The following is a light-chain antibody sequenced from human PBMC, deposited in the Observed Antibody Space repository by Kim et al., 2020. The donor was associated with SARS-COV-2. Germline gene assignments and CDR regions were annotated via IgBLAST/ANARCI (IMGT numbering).Light chain of an antibody. J-gene: IGKJ2*01. Sequence: SPGERAHLSCRASQSVSSNYLAWYQQKPGQAPRLLIYAASSRATGIPDRFSGSGSQTDFTLTINGLEPEDFALYYCQQYGTSTGYTFGQGTKLEI. CDR1: QSVSSNY. CDR3: QQYGTSTGYT. CDR2: AAS. V-gene: IGKV3-20*01.